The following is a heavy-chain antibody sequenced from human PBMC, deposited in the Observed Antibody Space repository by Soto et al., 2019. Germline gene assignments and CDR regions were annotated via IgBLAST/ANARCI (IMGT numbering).Heavy chain of an antibody. CDR1: GGTFSSYA. V-gene: IGHV1-69*13. J-gene: IGHJ6*02. CDR3: ARDTMRMARGVAEYYYYGMDV. D-gene: IGHD3-10*01. Sequence: GASVKVSCKASGGTFSSYAISWVRQAPGQGLEWMGGIIPIFGTANYAQKFQGRVTITADESTSTAYMELSSLRSEDTAVYYCARDTMRMARGVAEYYYYGMDVWGQGTTVTVSS. CDR2: IIPIFGTA.